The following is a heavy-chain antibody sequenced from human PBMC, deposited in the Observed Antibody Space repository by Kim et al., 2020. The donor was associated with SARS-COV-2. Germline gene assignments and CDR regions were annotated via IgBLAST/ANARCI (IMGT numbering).Heavy chain of an antibody. Sequence: SVKGRFTITRDNSKNTLYLQMNSLRAEDTAVYYCASYPYYYDSSGSNFDYWGQGTLVTVSS. J-gene: IGHJ4*02. CDR3: ASYPYYYDSSGSNFDY. V-gene: IGHV3-30*01. D-gene: IGHD3-22*01.